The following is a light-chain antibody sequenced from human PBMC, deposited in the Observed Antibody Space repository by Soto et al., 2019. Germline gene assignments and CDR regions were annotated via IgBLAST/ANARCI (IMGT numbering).Light chain of an antibody. CDR3: CSYAGGSTFYV. Sequence: QSVLTQPASVSGSPGQSITIPCTGTSSDVGSYDLVSWYQQHSGKAPQLMIYEGSKRPSGVSNRFSGSKSGNTASLTISGLQAEDEADYYCCSYAGGSTFYVFGSGTKVTVL. CDR1: SSDVGSYDL. J-gene: IGLJ1*01. V-gene: IGLV2-23*03. CDR2: EGS.